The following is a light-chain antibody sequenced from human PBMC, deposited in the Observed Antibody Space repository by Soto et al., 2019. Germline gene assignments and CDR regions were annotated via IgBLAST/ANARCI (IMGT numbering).Light chain of an antibody. CDR2: EVT. J-gene: IGLJ1*01. CDR1: SGDIGSYNR. V-gene: IGLV2-14*01. Sequence: QSALTQPASVSGSSGQSITISCTGTSGDIGSYNRVSWYQQHPGKAPKLIIYEVTDRPSGVSNRFSGSKSGNTASLTISGLQAEDEAEYYSSSYTNINTRACVFGTGTKLTVL. CDR3: SSYTNINTRACV.